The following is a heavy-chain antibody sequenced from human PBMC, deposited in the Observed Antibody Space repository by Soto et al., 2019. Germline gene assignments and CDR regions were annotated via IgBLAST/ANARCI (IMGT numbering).Heavy chain of an antibody. V-gene: IGHV3-30*18. D-gene: IGHD3-3*01. CDR3: AKDAEEASYDFWGGYYTGGGFDY. CDR2: ISYDGSNK. J-gene: IGHJ4*02. Sequence: QVQLVESGGGVVQPGRSLRLSCAASGFTFSSYGMHWVRQAPGKGLEWVAVISYDGSNKYYADSVKGRFTISRDNSKNTLYLQMNSRRAEDTAVYYCAKDAEEASYDFWGGYYTGGGFDYWGQGTLVTVSS. CDR1: GFTFSSYG.